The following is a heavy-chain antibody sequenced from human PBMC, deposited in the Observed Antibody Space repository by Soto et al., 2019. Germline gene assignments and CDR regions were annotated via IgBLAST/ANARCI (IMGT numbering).Heavy chain of an antibody. V-gene: IGHV4-4*02. CDR1: GGSISSSYW. CDR2: IYHSGNT. J-gene: IGHJ3*02. D-gene: IGHD3-22*01. Sequence: QVQLQESGPGLVKPSGTLSLTCAVSGGSISSSYWWSWVRQPPGKGLEWIGEIYHSGNTNYNPSLKXRXTXSXXKSQNQFSLKLSSVTAADTAVYYCARRRITMIVVVFDAFDIWGQGTMVTVSS. CDR3: ARRRITMIVVVFDAFDI.